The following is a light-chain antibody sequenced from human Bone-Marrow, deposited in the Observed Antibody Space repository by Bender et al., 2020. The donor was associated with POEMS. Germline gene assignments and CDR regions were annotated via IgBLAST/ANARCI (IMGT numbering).Light chain of an antibody. Sequence: QSALTQPASVSGSPGQSITISCSTTGSDIDVYKPVSWYQQHPGKAPKLILYEVFKRPSGVPDRFSGSKSGPTASLTVSGLQAEDEADYYCSSYANSNNLLFGGGTKLTVL. CDR1: GSDIDVYKP. V-gene: IGLV2-8*01. CDR3: SSYANSNNLL. J-gene: IGLJ2*01. CDR2: EVF.